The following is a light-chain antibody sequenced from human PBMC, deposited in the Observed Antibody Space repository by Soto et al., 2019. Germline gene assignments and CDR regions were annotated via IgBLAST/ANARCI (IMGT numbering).Light chain of an antibody. CDR3: LLYFDGVGV. J-gene: IGLJ3*02. V-gene: IGLV7-43*01. CDR2: STS. CDR1: TGSVTTSYY. Sequence: QAVVTQAPSLTVSPGGTVTLTCGSGTGSVTTSYYPTWVQQKPGQPPRTLFYSTSNRQSWPPVHFSSSVRGGKAALTLSGVGAEDDADYYSLLYFDGVGVFGGGTKLTVL.